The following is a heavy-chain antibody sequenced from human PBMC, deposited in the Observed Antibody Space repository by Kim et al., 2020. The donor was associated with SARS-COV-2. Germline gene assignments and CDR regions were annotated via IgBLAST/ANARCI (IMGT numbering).Heavy chain of an antibody. V-gene: IGHV5-51*01. Sequence: GHTAVEYSPSFHGTVTISADKSISTAYLQWNSLKASDTAMYYCVNAGGDFDYWGQGTLVTVSS. D-gene: IGHD3-10*01. J-gene: IGHJ4*02. CDR3: VNAGGDFDY. CDR2: GHTAV.